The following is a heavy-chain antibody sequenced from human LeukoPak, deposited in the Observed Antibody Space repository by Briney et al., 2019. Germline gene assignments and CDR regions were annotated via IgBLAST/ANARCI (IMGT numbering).Heavy chain of an antibody. Sequence: PGGSLRLSCAASGFTFSSYAMHWVRQAPGKGLEWVAVISYDGSNKYYADSVKGRFTISRDNSKNTLYLQMNSLRAEDTAVYYCARESVPTVVTTYYFDYWGRGTLVTVSS. D-gene: IGHD4-23*01. CDR2: ISYDGSNK. CDR1: GFTFSSYA. V-gene: IGHV3-30*04. J-gene: IGHJ4*02. CDR3: ARESVPTVVTTYYFDY.